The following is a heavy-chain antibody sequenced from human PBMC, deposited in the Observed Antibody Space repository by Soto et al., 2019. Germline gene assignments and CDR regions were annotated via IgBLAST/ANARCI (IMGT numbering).Heavy chain of an antibody. Sequence: ASVKVSCKASGYTFTSYYMHWVRQAPGQGLEWMGIINPSGGSTSYAQKFQGRVTMTRDTSTSTAYLQWSSLKASDTAMYYCGRRSPYGSSWRDGMDVWGQGTRVTVS. CDR1: GYTFTSYY. D-gene: IGHD6-13*01. CDR2: INPSGGST. CDR3: GRRSPYGSSWRDGMDV. V-gene: IGHV1-46*01. J-gene: IGHJ6*02.